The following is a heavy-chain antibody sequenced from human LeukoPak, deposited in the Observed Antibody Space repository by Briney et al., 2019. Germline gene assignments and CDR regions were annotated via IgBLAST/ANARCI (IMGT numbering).Heavy chain of an antibody. J-gene: IGHJ4*02. D-gene: IGHD4-11*01. CDR2: ISSNGHRT. V-gene: IGHV3-23*01. Sequence: GGSLRLSCAASGFTFSSYAMRWVRQAPGKGLEWVSSISSNGHRTYYADSVKGRFTISRDTSKNTLYLQMNSLRAEDTALYYCAKVDNSDSGSYFDYWGQGTVVTVSS. CDR1: GFTFSSYA. CDR3: AKVDNSDSGSYFDY.